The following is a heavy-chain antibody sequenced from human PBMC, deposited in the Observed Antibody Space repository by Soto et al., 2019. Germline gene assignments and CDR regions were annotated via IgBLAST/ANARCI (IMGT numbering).Heavy chain of an antibody. CDR3: ARVASDYINSVDH. CDR1: GFTFNAYA. Sequence: EVQLLESGGGLVEPGGSLRLSCAASGFTFNAYAMTWVRQAPGKGLEWVSAIGGSGGNRYYAASVKGRFTISRDNSKDTVDLQMTSLRVEDTAVYYWARVASDYINSVDHWVQGILVTVSS. D-gene: IGHD4-4*01. J-gene: IGHJ4*02. V-gene: IGHV3-23*01. CDR2: IGGSGGNR.